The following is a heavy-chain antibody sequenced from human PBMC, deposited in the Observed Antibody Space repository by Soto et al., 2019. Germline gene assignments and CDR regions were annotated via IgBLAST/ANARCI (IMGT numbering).Heavy chain of an antibody. J-gene: IGHJ4*02. Sequence: PGGALRLPGAASPFTFTSEGMYWVRQDPGKGREWVAVIWYDGSNKYYADSVKGRFPISRDNSKNTLYLQMNSLRAEETAVYNCARDEQFTAYCGQGP. V-gene: IGHV3-33*01. CDR3: ARDEQFTAY. D-gene: IGHD2-21*02. CDR2: IWYDGSNK. CDR1: PFTFTSEG.